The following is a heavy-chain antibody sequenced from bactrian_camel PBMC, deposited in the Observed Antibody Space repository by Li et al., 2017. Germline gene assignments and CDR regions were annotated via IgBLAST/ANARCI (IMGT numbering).Heavy chain of an antibody. D-gene: IGHD7*01. Sequence: VQLVESGGDSVEAGGSLRLSCAASGFSFRTYAMGWVRQAPGKGLEWASAIGGSGGASYYADSVKGRFAISRDNGENAVRLRMSDLSPRDTAVYSCAVDRPIRLVARIIKFRKIRNCGDTDDLYWGQGTQVTVS. V-gene: IGHV3S40*01. CDR2: IGGSGGAS. CDR3: AVDRPIRLVARIIKFRKIRNCGDTDDLY. J-gene: IGHJ4*01. CDR1: GFSFRTYA.